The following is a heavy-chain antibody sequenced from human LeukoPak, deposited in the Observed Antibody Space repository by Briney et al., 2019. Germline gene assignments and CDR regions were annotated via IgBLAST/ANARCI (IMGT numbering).Heavy chain of an antibody. Sequence: GASVKVSCKASGYTFTGYYMHWVRQAPGQGLEWMGWISPNSGGTNYAQTFQGRVTMTRDTSISTAYMELSRLRSDDTAMYYCARDRLVGTSSFVDYWGQGTLVTVSS. CDR1: GYTFTGYY. CDR3: ARDRLVGTSSFVDY. V-gene: IGHV1-2*02. D-gene: IGHD1-26*01. CDR2: ISPNSGGT. J-gene: IGHJ4*02.